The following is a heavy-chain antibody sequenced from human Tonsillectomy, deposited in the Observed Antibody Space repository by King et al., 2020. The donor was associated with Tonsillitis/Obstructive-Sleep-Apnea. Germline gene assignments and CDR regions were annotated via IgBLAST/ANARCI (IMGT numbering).Heavy chain of an antibody. V-gene: IGHV3-74*01. D-gene: IGHD3-16*01. CDR2: IHSDGSGT. CDR3: ARNVGAGGLPGGDAFDI. CDR1: GFTFSNYW. Sequence: VQLVESGGGLVQPGGSLRLSCAASGFTFSNYWMYWVRQTPGKGLVWVSRIHSDGSGTVYADSVKGRFTISRDNAKNTVYLQMNSLRAEDTAIYYCARNVGAGGLPGGDAFDIWGQGTMVTVSS. J-gene: IGHJ3*02.